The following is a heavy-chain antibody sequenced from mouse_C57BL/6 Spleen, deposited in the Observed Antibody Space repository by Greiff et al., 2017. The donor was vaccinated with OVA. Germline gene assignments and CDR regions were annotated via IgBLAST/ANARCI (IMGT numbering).Heavy chain of an antibody. CDR1: GYTFTSYW. CDR3: ARAYYGSSYFFAY. CDR2: IHPNSGST. Sequence: VQLQQPGAELVKPGASVKLSCKASGYTFTSYWMHWVKQRPGQGLEWIGMIHPNSGSTNYNEKFKSKATLTVDKSSSTAYMQLSSLTSEDSAVYYCARAYYGSSYFFAYWGQGTLVTVSA. D-gene: IGHD1-1*01. J-gene: IGHJ3*01. V-gene: IGHV1-64*01.